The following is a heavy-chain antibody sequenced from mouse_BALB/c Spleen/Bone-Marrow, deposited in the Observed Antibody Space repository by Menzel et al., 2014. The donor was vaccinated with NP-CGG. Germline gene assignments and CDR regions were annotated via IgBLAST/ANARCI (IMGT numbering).Heavy chain of an antibody. CDR3: ARDSPKDXXXXXXXXXX. CDR2: IRNKANGYTT. Sequence: EVQGVESGGGLVQPGGSLRLSCATSGFTFTDYYMTWVRQPPGKALEWLGFIRNKANGYTTEYSASVKGRFTISRDNSQSLLYLQMNTLRAEDSXTYYCARDSPKDXXXXXXXXXXWGQGTSVTVSS. CDR1: GFTFTDYY. V-gene: IGHV7-3*02. J-gene: IGHJ4*01.